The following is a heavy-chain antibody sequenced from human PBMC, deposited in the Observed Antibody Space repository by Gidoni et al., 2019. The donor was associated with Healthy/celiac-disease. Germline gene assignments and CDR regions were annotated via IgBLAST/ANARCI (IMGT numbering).Heavy chain of an antibody. D-gene: IGHD3-22*01. V-gene: IGHV3-74*01. CDR3: AREEPNDSSGYYSVYAFDI. CDR2: INSDGSST. Sequence: EVQLVESGGGLVQPGGSLSLSCAASGFTFSRYWMHWVRQAPGKGLVWVSRINSDGSSTSYADSVKGRFTISRDNAKNTLYLQMNSLRAEDTAVYYCAREEPNDSSGYYSVYAFDIWGQGTMVTVSS. J-gene: IGHJ3*02. CDR1: GFTFSRYW.